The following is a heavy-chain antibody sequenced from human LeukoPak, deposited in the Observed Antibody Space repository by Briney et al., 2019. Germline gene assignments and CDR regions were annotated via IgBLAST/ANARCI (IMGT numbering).Heavy chain of an antibody. V-gene: IGHV5-51*01. CDR1: GYSFTSYW. Sequence: GESLKISCKGSGYSFTSYWIGWVRQMPGKGLEWMGIIYPGDSDTRYSPSFQGQVTISADKSISTAYLQWSSLKASDTAMYYCASLGYCSGGSCYSFFDYWGQGTLVTVSS. D-gene: IGHD2-15*01. CDR3: ASLGYCSGGSCYSFFDY. J-gene: IGHJ4*02. CDR2: IYPGDSDT.